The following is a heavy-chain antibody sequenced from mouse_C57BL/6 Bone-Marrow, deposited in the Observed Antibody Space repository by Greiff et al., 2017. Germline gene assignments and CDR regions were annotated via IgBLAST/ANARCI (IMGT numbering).Heavy chain of an antibody. CDR1: GYTFTSYW. D-gene: IGHD1-1*01. J-gene: IGHJ4*01. Sequence: QVQLKQPGAELVKPGASVKMSCKASGYTFTSYWITWVKQRPGQGLEWIGDIYPGSGSTNYNEKFKSKATLTVDTSSSTAYMQLSSLTSEDSAVYYCAREEPYYGSGMDYWGQGTSGTVSS. CDR2: IYPGSGST. V-gene: IGHV1-55*01. CDR3: AREEPYYGSGMDY.